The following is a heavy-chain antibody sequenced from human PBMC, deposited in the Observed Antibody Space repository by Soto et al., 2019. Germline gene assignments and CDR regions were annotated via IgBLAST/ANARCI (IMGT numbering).Heavy chain of an antibody. CDR3: ARDSGGGGSCSDS. V-gene: IGHV3-11*01. CDR2: ISSSGSSI. Sequence: QVRLAESGGGLVKPGGSLRLSCVASGFTFSDYYMSWIRQAPGKGLEWVSLISSSGSSIKYADSVKGRFTVSRDNAKNSLYLQMNNLTTDDTAVSYCARDSGGGGSCSDSWGQGTLVTVSS. CDR1: GFTFSDYY. J-gene: IGHJ4*02. D-gene: IGHD2-15*01.